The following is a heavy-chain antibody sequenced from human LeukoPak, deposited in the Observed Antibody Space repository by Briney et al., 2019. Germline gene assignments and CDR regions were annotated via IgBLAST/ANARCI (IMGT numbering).Heavy chain of an antibody. V-gene: IGHV1-69*04. J-gene: IGHJ4*02. CDR2: IIPILGIA. D-gene: IGHD5-24*01. CDR1: GGTFSSYA. Sequence: SVKVSCKASGGTFSSYAISWVRQSPGQGLEWMGRIIPILGIANYAQKFQGRVTITADKSTSTAYIELSSLRSEDTAVYYCAAGEMATIGYFDYWGQGTLVTVSS. CDR3: AAGEMATIGYFDY.